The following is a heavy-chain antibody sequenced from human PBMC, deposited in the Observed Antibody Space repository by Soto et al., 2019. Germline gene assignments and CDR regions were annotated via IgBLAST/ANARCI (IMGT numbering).Heavy chain of an antibody. D-gene: IGHD3-16*02. J-gene: IGHJ4*02. Sequence: GPLSVSCVAAGFYWSSYGIRWVRQAPGKGLEWVAVISYDGSNKYYADSVKGRFTISRDNSKNTLYLQMNSLRAEDTAVYYCASNIGFDYWGQGTLVPVS. CDR3: ASNIGFDY. CDR2: ISYDGSNK. CDR1: GFYWSSYG. V-gene: IGHV3-30*03.